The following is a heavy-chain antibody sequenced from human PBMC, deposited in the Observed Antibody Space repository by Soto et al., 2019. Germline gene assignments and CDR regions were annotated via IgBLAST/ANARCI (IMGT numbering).Heavy chain of an antibody. V-gene: IGHV4-4*07. CDR3: ARDHCSSTRCYTRGSYYYYGMDV. Sequence: PSETLSLTCTVSGGSISSYYWSWIRQPAGKGLEWIGRIYTSGSTNYNPSLKSRVTMSVDTSKNQFSLRLSSVTAADTAVYYCARDHCSSTRCYTRGSYYYYGMDVWGQGTTVTVSS. CDR2: IYTSGST. J-gene: IGHJ6*02. D-gene: IGHD2-2*02. CDR1: GGSISSYY.